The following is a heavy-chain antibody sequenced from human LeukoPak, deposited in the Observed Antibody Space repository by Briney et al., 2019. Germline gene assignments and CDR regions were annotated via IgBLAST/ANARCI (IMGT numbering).Heavy chain of an antibody. Sequence: ASVKVSCKVSGYTLTELSMHWVRQAPGKGLEWMGGFDPEDGETIYAQKFQGRVTMTEDTSTDTAYMELSSLRSEDTAVYYCARVPEGPYSSSNYYYYYMDVWGKGTTVTVSS. V-gene: IGHV1-24*01. CDR3: ARVPEGPYSSSNYYYYYMDV. CDR1: GYTLTELS. D-gene: IGHD6-6*01. J-gene: IGHJ6*03. CDR2: FDPEDGET.